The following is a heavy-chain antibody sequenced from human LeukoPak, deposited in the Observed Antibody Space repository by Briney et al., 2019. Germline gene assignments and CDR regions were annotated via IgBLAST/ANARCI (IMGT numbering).Heavy chain of an antibody. V-gene: IGHV3-33*01. CDR1: GFTFSSYG. Sequence: GRSLRLSFAASGFTFSSYGVHWVRQAPGKGLEWVAVIWYDGSYKYYADSVKGRFTISRENSNNTLYLQMNSLRAEDTAVYYCARDNGGYNYFVPWGQGTLVTVSS. D-gene: IGHD2-8*01. CDR3: ARDNGGYNYFVP. CDR2: IWYDGSYK. J-gene: IGHJ5*02.